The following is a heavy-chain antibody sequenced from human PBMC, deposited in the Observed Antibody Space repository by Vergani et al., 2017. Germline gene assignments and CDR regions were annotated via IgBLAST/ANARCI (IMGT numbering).Heavy chain of an antibody. Sequence: QVKLVQSGAELKKPGASVSVSCKGSSHTFQTYGISWVRQATGKGLEWRAWTRPYTGHTIYAQKFQDRVTMTADTSTNTAYMELRSLRSDDTAVYFCARFAPSNSEVTPTAFDVWGQGTMVTVSS. D-gene: IGHD1-1*01. CDR2: TRPYTGHT. J-gene: IGHJ3*01. V-gene: IGHV1-18*01. CDR3: ARFAPSNSEVTPTAFDV. CDR1: SHTFQTYG.